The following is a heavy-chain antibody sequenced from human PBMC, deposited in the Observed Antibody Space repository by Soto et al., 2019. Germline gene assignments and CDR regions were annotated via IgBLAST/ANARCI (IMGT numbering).Heavy chain of an antibody. V-gene: IGHV3-21*01. CDR2: ISSSSSYI. CDR1: GFTFSDHY. CDR3: ARDFYDFWSGSNWFDP. J-gene: IGHJ5*02. D-gene: IGHD3-3*01. Sequence: PGGSLRLSCAASGFTFSDHYMDWVRQAPGKGLEWVSSISSSSSYIYYADSVKGRFTISRDNAKNSLYLQMNSLRAEDTAVYYCARDFYDFWSGSNWFDPWGQGTLVTVSS.